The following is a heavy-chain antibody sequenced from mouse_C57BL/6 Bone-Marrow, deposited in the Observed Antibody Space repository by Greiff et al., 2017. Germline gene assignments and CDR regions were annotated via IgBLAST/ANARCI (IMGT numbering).Heavy chain of an antibody. J-gene: IGHJ3*01. CDR1: GYTFTSYG. CDR3: LRLGGFAY. CDR2: IYPRSGNT. V-gene: IGHV1-81*01. Sequence: VKLQQSGAELARPGASVKLSCKASGYTFTSYGISWVKQRTGQGLEWIGEIYPRSGNTYYNEKFKGKATLTADKSSSTAYMELRSLTSEDSAVYFCLRLGGFAYWGQGTLVTVSA. D-gene: IGHD1-1*01.